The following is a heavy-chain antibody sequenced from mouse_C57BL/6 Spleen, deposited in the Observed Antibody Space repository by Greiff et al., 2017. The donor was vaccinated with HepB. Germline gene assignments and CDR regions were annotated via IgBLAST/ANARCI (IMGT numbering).Heavy chain of an antibody. V-gene: IGHV1-80*01. J-gene: IGHJ2*01. CDR3: ARRGYYGSSRYFDY. D-gene: IGHD1-1*01. Sequence: VQLQESGAELVKPGASVKISCKASGYAFSSYWMNWVKQRPGKGLEWIGQIYPGDGDTNYNGKFKGKATLSADKSSSTAYMQLSSLTSEDSAVYFCARRGYYGSSRYFDYWGQGTTLTVSS. CDR2: IYPGDGDT. CDR1: GYAFSSYW.